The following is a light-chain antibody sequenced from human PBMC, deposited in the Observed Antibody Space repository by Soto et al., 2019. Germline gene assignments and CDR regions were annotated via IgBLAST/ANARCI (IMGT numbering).Light chain of an antibody. V-gene: IGKV3-11*01. CDR3: HQRDNWPPT. CDR2: DVF. J-gene: IGKJ4*01. Sequence: EIVLTQSPATLSLSPGERATLSCRASQSVGGHLAWYQQKPGQAPRLLIYDVFNRATGIPPRFSGSGSGTDFTLSISSLEPEDFPAYFCHQRDNWPPTFGGGTKVEIK. CDR1: QSVGGH.